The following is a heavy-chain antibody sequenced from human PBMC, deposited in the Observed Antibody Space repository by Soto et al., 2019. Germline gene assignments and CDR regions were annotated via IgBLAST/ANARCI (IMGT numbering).Heavy chain of an antibody. D-gene: IGHD1-7*01. J-gene: IGHJ1*01. CDR1: GAYVSDFS. V-gene: IGHV4-4*07. Sequence: QVQQLESGPGLVKPWDTLSLTCTVSGAYVSDFSWSWIRQPAGKGLEWNGRITVNGITQYTPAFRSRVTMSMDTPRNQFALNLQSATAADTALYYCARESGENWTYEAHWGQGTLVTVSS. CDR3: ARESGENWTYEAH. CDR2: ITVNGIT.